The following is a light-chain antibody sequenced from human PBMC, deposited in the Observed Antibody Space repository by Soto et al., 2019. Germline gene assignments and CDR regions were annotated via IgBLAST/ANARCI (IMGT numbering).Light chain of an antibody. CDR3: QQYNNWPPGGFT. V-gene: IGKV3-15*01. J-gene: IGKJ3*01. Sequence: VMTQSPATLSVSPGDRVTLSCRASQSVSSNLAWYQQKPGQAPRLLIYAASTRATGIPARFSGSGSGTEVTHTISSLQSEDFAVYECQQYNNWPPGGFTFGPGTKVDIK. CDR2: AAS. CDR1: QSVSSN.